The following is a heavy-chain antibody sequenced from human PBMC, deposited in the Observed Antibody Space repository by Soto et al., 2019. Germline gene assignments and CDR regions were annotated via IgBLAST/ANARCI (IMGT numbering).Heavy chain of an antibody. CDR2: IKQDGSEK. V-gene: IGHV3-7*01. D-gene: IGHD2-21*01. Sequence: EVQLVESGGGLVQPGGSLRLSCAASGFTFSSYWMSSVRQAPGKGLEWVANIKQDGSEKYYVDYVKGRFTISRDNDENSLYLQMNSLRAEDTAVYYCARDFIVVVIAQPDADAFDIWGQGTMVTVSS. J-gene: IGHJ3*02. CDR1: GFTFSSYW. CDR3: ARDFIVVVIAQPDADAFDI.